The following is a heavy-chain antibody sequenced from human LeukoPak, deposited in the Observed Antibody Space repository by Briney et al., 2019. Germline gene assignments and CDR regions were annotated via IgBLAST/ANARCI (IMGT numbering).Heavy chain of an antibody. D-gene: IGHD1-7*01. Sequence: SETLSLTCTVSGGSISSYYWSWIRQPAGKGLEWIGRIYTSGSTNYNPSLKSRVTMSVDTSKNQFSLKLSSVTAADTAVYYCARDLSSVAGTTYYYSYGMDVWGQGTTVTVSS. V-gene: IGHV4-4*07. CDR1: GGSISSYY. CDR3: ARDLSSVAGTTYYYSYGMDV. J-gene: IGHJ6*02. CDR2: IYTSGST.